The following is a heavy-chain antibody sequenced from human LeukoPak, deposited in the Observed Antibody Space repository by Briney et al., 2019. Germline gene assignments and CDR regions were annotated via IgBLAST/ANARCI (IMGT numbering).Heavy chain of an antibody. V-gene: IGHV3-48*04. Sequence: PGGSLRLSCAASGFTFSSYSMNWVRQAPGKGLEWVSYISSSSSTIYYADSVKGRFTISRDNAKNSLYLQMNSLRAEDTAVYYCARGEYYYDSSGYYYSLDYWGQGTLVTVSS. J-gene: IGHJ4*02. CDR3: ARGEYYYDSSGYYYSLDY. CDR1: GFTFSSYS. D-gene: IGHD3-22*01. CDR2: ISSSSSTI.